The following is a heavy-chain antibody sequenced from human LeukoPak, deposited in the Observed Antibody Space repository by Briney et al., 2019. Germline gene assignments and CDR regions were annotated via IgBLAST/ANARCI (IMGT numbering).Heavy chain of an antibody. V-gene: IGHV4-61*02. D-gene: IGHD2-21*01. CDR3: TRSLVVNYFCFFMDV. Sequence: SQTLSLTCTVSGDSISSGSYYWSWIRQPAGKGLEWIGRIYTSGSTNYNPSLKSRVTISKDTSKNQFSLKLSSVTAADTAVYYCTRSLVVNYFCFFMDVWGKGTTVTVSS. CDR1: GDSISSGSYY. CDR2: IYTSGST. J-gene: IGHJ6*03.